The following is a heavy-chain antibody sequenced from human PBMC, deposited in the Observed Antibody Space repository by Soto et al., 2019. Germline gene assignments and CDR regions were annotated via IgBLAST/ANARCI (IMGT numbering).Heavy chain of an antibody. CDR1: GGSFSGYY. D-gene: IGHD3-3*01. J-gene: IGHJ4*02. Sequence: SETLSLTCAVYGGSFSGYYWSWIRQPPGKGLEWIGEINHSGSTNYNPSLKSRVTISVDTSKNQFSLKLSSVTAADTAVYYCARGLRGSGYSIDFDYWGQGALVTVSS. V-gene: IGHV4-34*01. CDR2: INHSGST. CDR3: ARGLRGSGYSIDFDY.